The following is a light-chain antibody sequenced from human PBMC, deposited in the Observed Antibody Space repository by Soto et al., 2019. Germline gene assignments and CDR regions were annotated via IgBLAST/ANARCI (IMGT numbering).Light chain of an antibody. Sequence: EIALTQSPGTLSLSQGDGATLSGRASQTTSINYLAWYQQKPGQAPRLLIYGESVRATGIPARISGSGSGTDFTLTISRLEPEDFSVYYCQQYGGSSWTFGQGTKVDIK. V-gene: IGKV3-20*01. CDR3: QQYGGSSWT. J-gene: IGKJ1*01. CDR1: QTTSINY. CDR2: GES.